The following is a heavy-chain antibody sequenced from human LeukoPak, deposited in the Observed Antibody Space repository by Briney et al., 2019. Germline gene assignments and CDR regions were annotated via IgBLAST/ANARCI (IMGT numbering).Heavy chain of an antibody. J-gene: IGHJ4*02. CDR2: IRSKGYGGTA. D-gene: IGHD3-9*01. CDR3: TREIRYFDWFQADY. V-gene: IGHV3-49*03. CDR1: GFTFGDYS. Sequence: GGSLRLSCTTSGFTFGDYSMSWFRQAPGKGLEWVGFIRSKGYGGTAEYAASVKGRFTISRDDSNSIAYLQMDSLKTEDTAMYYCTREIRYFDWFQADYWGQGTLVTVSS.